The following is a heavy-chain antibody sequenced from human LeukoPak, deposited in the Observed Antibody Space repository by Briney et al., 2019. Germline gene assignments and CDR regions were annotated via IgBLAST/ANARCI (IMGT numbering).Heavy chain of an antibody. D-gene: IGHD3-22*01. CDR2: IYYSGST. V-gene: IGHV4-39*07. CDR1: GGSISSSSYY. CDR3: ARDLGYDSSGYHY. Sequence: SETLSLTCTVSGGSISSSSYYWGWIRQPPGKGLEWIGSIYYSGSTYYNPSLKSRVTISVDTSKNQFSLKLSSVTAADTAVYYCARDLGYDSSGYHYWGQGTLVTVSS. J-gene: IGHJ4*02.